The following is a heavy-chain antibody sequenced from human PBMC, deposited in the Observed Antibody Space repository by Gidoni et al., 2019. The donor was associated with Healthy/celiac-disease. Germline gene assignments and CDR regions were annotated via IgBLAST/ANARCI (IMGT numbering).Heavy chain of an antibody. V-gene: IGHV1-69-2*01. CDR2: VDPEDGET. D-gene: IGHD3-10*01. CDR3: ASLGWGSFGSGENP. CDR1: GSTSTDYY. J-gene: IGHJ5*02. Sequence: EVQLVQSGAEVKKPGATVKLSCKVSGSTSTDYYMHWVQQAPGKGLEWMGLVDPEDGETIYAEKFQGRVTITADTSTDTAYMELSSLRSEDTAVYYCASLGWGSFGSGENPWGQGTLVTVSS.